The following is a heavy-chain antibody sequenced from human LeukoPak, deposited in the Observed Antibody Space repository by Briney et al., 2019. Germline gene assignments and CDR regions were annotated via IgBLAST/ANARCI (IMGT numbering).Heavy chain of an antibody. J-gene: IGHJ4*02. Sequence: ASVKVSCKASGYTFTRYDINWVRQASGQGLEWMGWMNPNSGNTDYAQKFRGRVTFTRDTSITTAYMELSSLKSEDTAVYYCARAFRAGSTVDFWGQGTLVTVSS. D-gene: IGHD1-14*01. V-gene: IGHV1-8*01. CDR2: MNPNSGNT. CDR1: GYTFTRYD. CDR3: ARAFRAGSTVDF.